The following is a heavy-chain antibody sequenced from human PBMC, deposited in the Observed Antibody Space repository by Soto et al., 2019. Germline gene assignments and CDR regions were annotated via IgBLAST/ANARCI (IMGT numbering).Heavy chain of an antibody. Sequence: PXETLSLTCAVSGGSISISKWWGWVRQPPGKGLEWIGEVFHSGSTNYNPSLKSRLTISVDKSKNQFSLKLTSVTAADTAVYYCAALSYGSGFIDDWGQGTLVTVSS. J-gene: IGHJ4*02. CDR3: AALSYGSGFIDD. V-gene: IGHV4-4*02. D-gene: IGHD3-3*01. CDR2: VFHSGST. CDR1: GGSISISKW.